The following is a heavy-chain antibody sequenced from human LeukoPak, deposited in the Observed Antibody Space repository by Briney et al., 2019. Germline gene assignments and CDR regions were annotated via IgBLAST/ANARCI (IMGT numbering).Heavy chain of an antibody. Sequence: PSETLSLTCTVSGGSINSGGYYWSWIRQHPGKGLEWIGYIYYSGSTYYNPSLKSRVTISVDTSKNQFSLKLSSVTAADTAVYYCARVIRTTGYYPTPKSEPFDSWGQGTLVTVSS. CDR3: ARVIRTTGYYPTPKSEPFDS. D-gene: IGHD3-9*01. V-gene: IGHV4-31*03. CDR2: IYYSGST. CDR1: GGSINSGGYY. J-gene: IGHJ4*02.